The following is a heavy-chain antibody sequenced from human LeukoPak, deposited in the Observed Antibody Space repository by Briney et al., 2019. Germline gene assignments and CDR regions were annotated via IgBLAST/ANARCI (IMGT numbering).Heavy chain of an antibody. Sequence: ASVKVSCKASGYTFTSYGISWVRQAPGQGLEWMGWISAYNGNTNYAQKLQGRVTMTTDTSTSTAYMELRSLRSGDTAVYYCARPYYYDSSGSGDDYYYGMDVWGQGTTVTVSS. J-gene: IGHJ6*02. CDR3: ARPYYYDSSGSGDDYYYGMDV. CDR1: GYTFTSYG. CDR2: ISAYNGNT. V-gene: IGHV1-18*01. D-gene: IGHD3-22*01.